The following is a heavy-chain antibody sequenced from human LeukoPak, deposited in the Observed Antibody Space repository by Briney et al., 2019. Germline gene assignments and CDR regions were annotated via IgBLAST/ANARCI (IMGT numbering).Heavy chain of an antibody. V-gene: IGHV1-24*01. Sequence: GASVKVSCKVSGYTLTELSMHWVRQAPGKGLEWMGGFDPEDGETIYAQKFQGRVTMTEDTSTDTAYMELSSLRSEDTAVYYCATGPPYDFWSGYYRRGGAFDIWGQGTMVTVSS. CDR1: GYTLTELS. CDR2: FDPEDGET. J-gene: IGHJ3*02. CDR3: ATGPPYDFWSGYYRRGGAFDI. D-gene: IGHD3-3*01.